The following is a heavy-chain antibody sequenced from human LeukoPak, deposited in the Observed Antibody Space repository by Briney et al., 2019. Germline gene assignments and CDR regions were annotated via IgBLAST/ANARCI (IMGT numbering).Heavy chain of an antibody. Sequence: GGSLRLSCAASGFSFSSYGMHWVRQAPGKGLEWVAVISYDGTNKYYGDSVKGRFTISRDNSKNTLYLQMNSLRAEDTAVYYCARGLSGVTGYTYGRGIDYWGQGTLVTVSS. CDR3: ARGLSGVTGYTYGRGIDY. D-gene: IGHD5-18*01. V-gene: IGHV3-30*03. CDR1: GFSFSSYG. J-gene: IGHJ4*02. CDR2: ISYDGTNK.